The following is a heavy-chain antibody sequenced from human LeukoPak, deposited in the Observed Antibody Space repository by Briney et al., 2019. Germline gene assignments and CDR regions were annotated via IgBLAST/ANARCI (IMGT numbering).Heavy chain of an antibody. D-gene: IGHD3-22*01. Sequence: ASVKVSCKASGYTFTDYYIHWVRQAPGQGLEWMGWVNPKSGGTNFAQKFQGRVTMTRDTSISTAYMELSRLTSDDTAVYYCARGDVVTSLDYWGQGTLVTVSS. CDR2: VNPKSGGT. CDR1: GYTFTDYY. J-gene: IGHJ4*02. CDR3: ARGDVVTSLDY. V-gene: IGHV1-2*02.